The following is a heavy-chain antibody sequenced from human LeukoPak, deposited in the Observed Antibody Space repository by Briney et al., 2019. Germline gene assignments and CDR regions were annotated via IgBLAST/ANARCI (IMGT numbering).Heavy chain of an antibody. J-gene: IGHJ4*02. CDR1: GFTFSSYW. V-gene: IGHV3-74*01. CDR2: INSDGSST. D-gene: IGHD3-22*01. CDR3: AREGYYYDSSGYSYYFDY. Sequence: GGSLRLSCAASGFTFSSYWMHWVRQAPGKGLVWASRINSDGSSTSYADSVKGRFTISRDNAKNTLYLQVNSLRAEDTAVYYCAREGYYYDSSGYSYYFDYWGQGTLVTVSS.